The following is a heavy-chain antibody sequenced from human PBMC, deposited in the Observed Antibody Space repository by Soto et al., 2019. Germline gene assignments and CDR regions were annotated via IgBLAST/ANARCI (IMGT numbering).Heavy chain of an antibody. J-gene: IGHJ4*02. CDR3: ARDCSSSSCYALMTNPFDY. V-gene: IGHV3-30*03. Sequence: GGSLRLSCTASDFTVSSYGMHWVRQAPSKGLEWVAFISYDGSTEYYADSVKGRFTMSRDNSQNTVFLQMSSLSPEDTAVYFCARDCSSSSCYALMTNPFDYWGPGTLVTVSS. CDR2: ISYDGSTE. D-gene: IGHD2-2*01. CDR1: DFTVSSYG.